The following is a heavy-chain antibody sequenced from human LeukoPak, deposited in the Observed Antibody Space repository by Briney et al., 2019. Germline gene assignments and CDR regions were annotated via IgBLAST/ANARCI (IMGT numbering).Heavy chain of an antibody. CDR2: INHSGST. V-gene: IGHV4-34*01. CDR3: ASTLVATTPDY. CDR1: GGSFSGYY. D-gene: IGHD5-12*01. Sequence: PSETLSLTCAVYGGSFSGYYWSWIRQPPGKGLEWIGEINHSGSTNYNPSLKSRVTISVDTSKNQFSLKLSSVTAADTAVYYCASTLVATTPDYWGQGTLVTVSS. J-gene: IGHJ4*02.